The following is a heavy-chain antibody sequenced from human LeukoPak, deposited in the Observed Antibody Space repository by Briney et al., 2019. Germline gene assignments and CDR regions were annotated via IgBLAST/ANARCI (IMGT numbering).Heavy chain of an antibody. D-gene: IGHD3-16*01. CDR2: IYNSGTT. Sequence: SETLSLTCAVSGGSIRNSSFYWGWIRQPPGKGLEWIASIYNSGTTYYNPSLKSRITIFVDTSKNQVSLKLRSVTAADTAVYYCARSPSWGMRRAFDIWGQGTMVTVSS. V-gene: IGHV4-39*01. J-gene: IGHJ3*02. CDR1: GGSIRNSSFY. CDR3: ARSPSWGMRRAFDI.